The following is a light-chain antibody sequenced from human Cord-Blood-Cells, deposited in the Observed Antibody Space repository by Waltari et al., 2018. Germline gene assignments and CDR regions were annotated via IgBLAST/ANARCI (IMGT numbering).Light chain of an antibody. CDR2: DVS. Sequence: QSALTQPASVSGSPGQSITISCTGTSSDVGGYNYVSWYQQHPGKAPKLMIYDVSNRPSGVCSRFSGSKSGNTASLTISGLQAEDEADYYCSSYTSSSTLVVFGGGTKLTVL. CDR3: SSYTSSSTLVV. CDR1: SSDVGGYNY. J-gene: IGLJ2*01. V-gene: IGLV2-14*01.